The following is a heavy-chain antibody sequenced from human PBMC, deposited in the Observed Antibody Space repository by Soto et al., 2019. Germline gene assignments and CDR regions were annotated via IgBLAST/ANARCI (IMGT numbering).Heavy chain of an antibody. J-gene: IGHJ5*02. CDR3: ARQAFRTMVRGVIPNWFDP. D-gene: IGHD3-10*01. CDR2: IYYSGNT. Sequence: PSETLSLTCAVSGGSISRSSDYWGWIRQPPGKGQEWIGNIYYSGNTYYNPSLKSRVTISVDTSKNQFSLKLSSVTAADTAVYYCARQAFRTMVRGVIPNWFDPWGQGTLVTVSS. V-gene: IGHV4-39*01. CDR1: GGSISRSSDY.